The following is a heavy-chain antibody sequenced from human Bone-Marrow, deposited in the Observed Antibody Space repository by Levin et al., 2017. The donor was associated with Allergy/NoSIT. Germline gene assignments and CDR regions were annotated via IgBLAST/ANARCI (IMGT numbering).Heavy chain of an antibody. D-gene: IGHD6-19*01. CDR1: GFTFSTFA. V-gene: IGHV3-23*01. CDR3: TKDQARTSGWYLMEY. Sequence: GESLKISCAASGFTFSTFAMNWVRQAPGKGLEWVSAISDSGATTYYADSVKGRFTISRDNSKNTLYLQMNSLRVEDTAVYYCTKDQARTSGWYLMEYWGQGTLVTVSS. CDR2: ISDSGATT. J-gene: IGHJ1*01.